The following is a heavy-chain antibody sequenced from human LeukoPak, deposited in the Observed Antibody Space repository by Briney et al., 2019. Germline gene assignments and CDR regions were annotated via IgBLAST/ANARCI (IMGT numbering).Heavy chain of an antibody. J-gene: IGHJ4*02. V-gene: IGHV3-48*01. CDR3: ATKTSWGFDY. D-gene: IGHD7-27*01. CDR1: GFTFSSYS. CDR2: ISSSSTI. Sequence: GGSLRLSCAASGFTFSSYSMNWVRQAPGKGLEWVSYISSSSTIYYADSVKGRFTISRDNAKKSLYLQMNSLRAEDTAVYYCATKTSWGFDYWGQGTLVTVSS.